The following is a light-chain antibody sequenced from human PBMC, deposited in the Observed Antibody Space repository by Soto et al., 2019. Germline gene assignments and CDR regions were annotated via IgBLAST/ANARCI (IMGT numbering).Light chain of an antibody. CDR2: GTS. Sequence: EILWTQSPGTLSLSPWEKATLSCRVNQSLRRSHLAWYRQKPGQAPRLLIYGTSNRATGIPDRVSGRGSGTDFTLTISGLEPADFAVYFCHQYGTSPQTVGQGTKVDIK. CDR1: QSLRRSH. J-gene: IGKJ1*01. CDR3: HQYGTSPQT. V-gene: IGKV3-20*01.